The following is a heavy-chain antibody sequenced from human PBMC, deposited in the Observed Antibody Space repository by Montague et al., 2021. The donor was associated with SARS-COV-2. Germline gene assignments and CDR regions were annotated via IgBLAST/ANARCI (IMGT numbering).Heavy chain of an antibody. CDR1: GGSISSSNW. D-gene: IGHD3-10*01. CDR2: IYHSRST. V-gene: IGHV4-4*02. J-gene: IGHJ4*02. CDR3: ASRGAGWFGRVSERFDY. Sequence: SETLSLTCAVSGGSISSSNWWSWVRQPPGKGLEWTGEIYHSRSTNYYPSLHSRVSISVDKSKNQFSLKLSSVTAADAAAYYCASRGAGWFGRVSERFDYWGQGTLVTVSS.